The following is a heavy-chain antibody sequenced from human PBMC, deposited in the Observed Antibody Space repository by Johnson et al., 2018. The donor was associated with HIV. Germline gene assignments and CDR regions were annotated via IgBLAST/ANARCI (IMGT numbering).Heavy chain of an antibody. CDR2: IKQDGSEK. V-gene: IGHV3-7*03. J-gene: IGHJ3*01. CDR1: GFTFSSYW. CDR3: AREAGYCSGSTCYRDTFDF. D-gene: IGHD2-15*01. Sequence: VQLVESGGGLVQPVGSPRLSCAASGFTFSSYWMSWVRQAPGKGLEWVANIKQDGSEKYYVDSVKGRFTISRDNARDSLYLQMNSLRAEDTAVYYCAREAGYCSGSTCYRDTFDFWGQGTTVTVSS.